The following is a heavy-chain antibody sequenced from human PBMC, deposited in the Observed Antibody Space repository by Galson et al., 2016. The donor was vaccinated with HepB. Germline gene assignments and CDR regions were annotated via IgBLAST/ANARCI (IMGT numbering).Heavy chain of an antibody. V-gene: IGHV3-30*03. J-gene: IGHJ3*02. CDR3: ALLRGHSGRGTAFDI. CDR2: ISYDGSNK. Sequence: SLRLSCAASRFTFGIYGMHWVRQAPGKGLEWVALISYDGSNKYYADSVKGRFTISRDNSKKMLYLQMNSLRADDTALYYCALLRGHSGRGTAFDIWGQGTMVTVSS. D-gene: IGHD1-26*01. CDR1: RFTFGIYG.